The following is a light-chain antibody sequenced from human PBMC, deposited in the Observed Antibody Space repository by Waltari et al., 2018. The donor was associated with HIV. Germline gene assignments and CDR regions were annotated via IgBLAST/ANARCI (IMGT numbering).Light chain of an antibody. CDR2: LEGSGSY. V-gene: IGLV4-60*02. CDR1: SGHSSYI. CDR3: ETWDSNTRV. J-gene: IGLJ3*02. Sequence: QPVLTQSSSASASLGSSVKLTCTLSSGHSSYIIAWPQQQPGKAPRYLMKLEGSGSYNKGSGVPDRFSGSSSGADRYLTISNLQFEDEADYYCETWDSNTRVFGGGTKLTVL.